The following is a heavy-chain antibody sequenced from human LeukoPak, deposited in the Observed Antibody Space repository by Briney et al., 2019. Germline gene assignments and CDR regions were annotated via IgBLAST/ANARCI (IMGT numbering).Heavy chain of an antibody. CDR3: ARQGGLYYYGSGSKYFDY. J-gene: IGHJ4*02. D-gene: IGHD3-10*01. CDR1: GGSFSGYY. V-gene: IGHV4-34*01. CDR2: INHSGST. Sequence: PSETLSLTCAVYGGSFSGYYWSWIRQPPGKGLEWIGEINHSGSTNYNPSLKSRVTISVDTSKNQFSLKLSSVTAADTAVYYWARQGGLYYYGSGSKYFDYWGQGTLVTVSS.